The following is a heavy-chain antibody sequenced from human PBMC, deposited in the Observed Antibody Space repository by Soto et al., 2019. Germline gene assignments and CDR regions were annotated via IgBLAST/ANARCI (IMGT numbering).Heavy chain of an antibody. J-gene: IGHJ5*02. CDR1: CGSISSFD. CDR3: AGPSYNYYECCGSYNWFDP. D-gene: IGHD3-22*01. Sequence: SETPSLICTVSCGSISSFDWNWIRQSPGKGLEWIGYIYYSGTTNYNPSLKRRGTISIDTSKNQYSLKLSSVTAADKAVYYCAGPSYNYYECCGSYNWFDPWGKGPLVTVSS. CDR2: IYYSGTT. V-gene: IGHV4-59*01.